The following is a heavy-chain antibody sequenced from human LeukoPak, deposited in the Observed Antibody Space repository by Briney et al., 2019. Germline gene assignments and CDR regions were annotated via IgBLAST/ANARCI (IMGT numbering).Heavy chain of an antibody. Sequence: GGSLRLSCAASGFTFSSYSMNWVRQAPGKGLEWVSSISSSSSYIYYVDSVKGRFTISRDNAKNSLYLQMNSLRAEDTAVYYCAGGVRGASFDYWGQGTLVTVSS. CDR2: ISSSSSYI. CDR3: AGGVRGASFDY. V-gene: IGHV3-21*01. J-gene: IGHJ4*02. CDR1: GFTFSSYS. D-gene: IGHD3-10*01.